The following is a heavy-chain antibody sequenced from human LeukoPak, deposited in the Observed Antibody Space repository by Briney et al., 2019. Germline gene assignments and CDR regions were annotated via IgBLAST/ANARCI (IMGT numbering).Heavy chain of an antibody. CDR2: ISSSSSYT. CDR3: ARAIAVAGPYYFDY. CDR1: GLTVSANY. D-gene: IGHD6-19*01. J-gene: IGHJ4*02. V-gene: IGHV3-11*06. Sequence: GGSLRLSCAVSGLTVSANYMSWVRQAPGKGLEWVSSISSSSSYTYYADSVKGRFTISRDNAKNSLYLQMNSLRAEDTAVYYCARAIAVAGPYYFDYWGQGTLVTVSS.